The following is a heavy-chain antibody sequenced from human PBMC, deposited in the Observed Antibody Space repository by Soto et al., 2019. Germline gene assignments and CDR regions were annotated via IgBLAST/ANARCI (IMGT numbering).Heavy chain of an antibody. V-gene: IGHV3-23*01. CDR2: ISGSGGST. D-gene: IGHD6-13*01. J-gene: IGHJ4*02. CDR1: GFTFSSYA. Sequence: GGSLRLSCAASGFTFSSYAMSWVRQAPGKGLEWVSAISGSGGSTYYADSVKGRFTISRDNSKNTLYLQINSLRAENTVVYYCAKDIGPYVAAAGTGGYWCQGTLVTVSS. CDR3: AKDIGPYVAAAGTGGY.